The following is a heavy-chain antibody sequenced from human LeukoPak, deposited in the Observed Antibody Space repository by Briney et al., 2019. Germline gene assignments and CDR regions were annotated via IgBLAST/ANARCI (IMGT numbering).Heavy chain of an antibody. V-gene: IGHV3-15*01. D-gene: IGHD3-10*01. CDR3: TTEGYYGSGSYYV. CDR1: GFTFSNAW. CDR2: IKSKTDSGTT. J-gene: IGHJ4*02. Sequence: GGSLRPSCAGSGFTFSNAWMSWVRQAPGKGLEWVGRIKSKTDSGTTDYAAPVKGRFTISRDDSKNTLYLQMNSLKTEDTAVYYCTTEGYYGSGSYYVWGQGTLVTVSS.